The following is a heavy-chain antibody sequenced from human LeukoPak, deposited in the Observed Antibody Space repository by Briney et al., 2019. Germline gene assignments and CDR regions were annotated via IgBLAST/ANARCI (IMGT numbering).Heavy chain of an antibody. CDR2: INQDGSVK. J-gene: IGHJ6*03. CDR1: GFTFSRYW. CDR3: TRDSQDSYVYYMVV. V-gene: IGHV3-7*01. D-gene: IGHD3-10*02. Sequence: PGGSLRPSCAVSGFTFSRYWMSWVRQAPGKGLEWVANINQDGSVKYYVDSVKGRFTISRDSAKNSLYLQMNSLRAEDTAVYYCTRDSQDSYVYYMVVWGKGTTVTVSS.